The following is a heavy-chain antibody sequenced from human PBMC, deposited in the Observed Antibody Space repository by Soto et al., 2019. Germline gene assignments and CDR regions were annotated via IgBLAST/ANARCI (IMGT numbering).Heavy chain of an antibody. J-gene: IGHJ4*02. V-gene: IGHV3-11*06. Sequence: QVDLVESGGGLVKPGGSLRLSCEASGFVFGDFDMSWMRQAPGKGLEWISHINSRSTYTNYADSVKGRFTISRDNAKNSLSLQMNSLRVEDTAVYYCARDFEGYYADVWGRGTLVTVSS. CDR1: GFVFGDFD. CDR2: INSRSTYT. CDR3: ARDFEGYYADV. D-gene: IGHD3-22*01.